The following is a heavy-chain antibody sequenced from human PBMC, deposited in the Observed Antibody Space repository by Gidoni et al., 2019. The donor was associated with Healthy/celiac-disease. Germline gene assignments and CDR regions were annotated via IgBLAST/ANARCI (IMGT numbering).Heavy chain of an antibody. J-gene: IGHJ6*02. D-gene: IGHD6-6*01. CDR1: GFTFSSYS. Sequence: EVQLVESGGGLVKPGGSLRLSCAASGFTFSSYSMNWVRQAPGKGLEWVSSISSSSSDIYYADSVKGRFTISRDNAKNSLYLQMNSLRAEDTAVYYCARERLEQLVLYYYYGMDVWGQGTTVTVSS. CDR3: ARERLEQLVLYYYYGMDV. V-gene: IGHV3-21*01. CDR2: ISSSSSDI.